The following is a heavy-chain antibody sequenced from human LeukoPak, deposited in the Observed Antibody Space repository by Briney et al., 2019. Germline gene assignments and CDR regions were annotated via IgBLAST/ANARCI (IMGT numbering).Heavy chain of an antibody. CDR1: GASMNSYY. Sequence: SQTPSLTCTVSGASMNSYYWSWIRHPPGQRLEWIGYIYYNGRANYSPSLRSRVTMSVDTSKNQFSLKLTSVTATDTAVYLCARDAYYYGSGTSYKVRSFDFWGEGTLVTVSS. CDR2: IYYNGRA. D-gene: IGHD3-10*01. V-gene: IGHV4-59*12. CDR3: ARDAYYYGSGTSYKVRSFDF. J-gene: IGHJ4*02.